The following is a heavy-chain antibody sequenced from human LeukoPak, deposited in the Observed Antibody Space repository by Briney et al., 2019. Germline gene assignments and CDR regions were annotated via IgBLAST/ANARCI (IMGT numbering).Heavy chain of an antibody. CDR3: AKEPSSSWSINYIDY. CDR2: ISGSGGST. Sequence: GESLRLDCAASEFTFSSYAMSWVRQAPGKGLEWVSAISGSGGSTYYADSVKGRFTISRDNSKNTLYLQMNSLRAEDTAVYYCAKEPSSSWSINYIDYWGQGTLVTASS. J-gene: IGHJ4*02. D-gene: IGHD6-6*01. CDR1: EFTFSSYA. V-gene: IGHV3-23*01.